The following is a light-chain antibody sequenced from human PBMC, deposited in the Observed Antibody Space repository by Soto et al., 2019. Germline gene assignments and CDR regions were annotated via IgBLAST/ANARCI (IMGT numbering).Light chain of an antibody. CDR3: QQFKTYPLT. CDR1: EDIDRY. Sequence: DIQLTQSPSFLSATAGDSVAITCRASEDIDRYLAWYQQKPGEAPKLLIYAVSSLQTGVPSRFSGGGSGTEFTLTISTLQPEDFAVYYWQQFKTYPLTFGGGTTVEIK. V-gene: IGKV1-9*01. J-gene: IGKJ4*01. CDR2: AVS.